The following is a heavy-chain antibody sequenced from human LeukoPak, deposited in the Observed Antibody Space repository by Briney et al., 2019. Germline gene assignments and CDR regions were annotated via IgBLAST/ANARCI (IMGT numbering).Heavy chain of an antibody. J-gene: IGHJ4*02. CDR2: FDPEDGET. Sequence: VASVKVSCKVSGYTLTELSMHWVRQAPGKGLEWMGGFDPEDGETIYAQKFQGRVTMTEDTSTDTAYMELSSLRSEDTAVYYCATAGRFFSCGSCYDYFGYWGQGTLVTASS. V-gene: IGHV1-24*01. D-gene: IGHD2-15*01. CDR1: GYTLTELS. CDR3: ATAGRFFSCGSCYDYFGY.